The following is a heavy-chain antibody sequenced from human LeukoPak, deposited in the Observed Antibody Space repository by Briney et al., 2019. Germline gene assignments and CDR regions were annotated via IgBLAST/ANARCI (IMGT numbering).Heavy chain of an antibody. D-gene: IGHD3/OR15-3a*01. V-gene: IGHV3-30*02. Sequence: PGGSLRLSCAASGFTFSSYGMHWVRQAPGKGLEWVAFIRYDGSNKYYADSVKGRFTISRDNSKNTLYLQMNSLRAEDTAVYYCAKDRVGFLDSFDYWGQGTLVTVSS. CDR1: GFTFSSYG. CDR3: AKDRVGFLDSFDY. J-gene: IGHJ4*02. CDR2: IRYDGSNK.